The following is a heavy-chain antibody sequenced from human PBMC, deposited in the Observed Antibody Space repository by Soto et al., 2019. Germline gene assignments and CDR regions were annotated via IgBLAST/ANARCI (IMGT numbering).Heavy chain of an antibody. D-gene: IGHD1-1*01. CDR3: ARVGTGYYYKDV. Sequence: PGGSLRLSCAASGFTFSSYWMHWVRQAPGEGLVWVSRINSDGTTTTYADSVKGRFTISRDNAKNTLYVEMNSLRAEDTAVYYCARVGTGYYYKDVWGKGTTVTVSS. CDR1: GFTFSSYW. J-gene: IGHJ6*03. V-gene: IGHV3-74*01. CDR2: INSDGTTT.